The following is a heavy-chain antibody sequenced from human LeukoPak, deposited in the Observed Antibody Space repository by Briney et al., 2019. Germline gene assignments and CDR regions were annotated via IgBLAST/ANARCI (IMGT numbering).Heavy chain of an antibody. Sequence: PSETLSLTCTVSGGSISSGDYYWSWIRQPPGKGLEWIGEINHSGSTNYNPSLKSRVTISVDTSKNQFTLKLSSVTAADTAVYYCARVASGTTAYWGQGTLVTVSS. V-gene: IGHV4-39*06. D-gene: IGHD1-1*01. J-gene: IGHJ4*02. CDR1: GGSISSGDYY. CDR3: ARVASGTTAY. CDR2: INHSGST.